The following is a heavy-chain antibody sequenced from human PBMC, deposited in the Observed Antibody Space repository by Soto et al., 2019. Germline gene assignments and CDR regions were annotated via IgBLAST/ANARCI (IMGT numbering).Heavy chain of an antibody. J-gene: IGHJ4*02. CDR1: GFTVSGMF. CDR2: IYPAGPT. D-gene: IGHD6-19*01. Sequence: GGSLRLSCAASGFTVSGMFMNWVRQAPGKGLEWVSVIYPAGPTYYADSVKGRFTISRDNSKNTLFLQLNNLRAEDTAVYYCARDADSSGLHYWGQGSLVTVSS. CDR3: ARDADSSGLHY. V-gene: IGHV3-53*01.